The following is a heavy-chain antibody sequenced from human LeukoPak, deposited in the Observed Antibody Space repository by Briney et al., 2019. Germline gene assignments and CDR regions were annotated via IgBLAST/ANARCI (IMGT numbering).Heavy chain of an antibody. Sequence: GESLKISCKGSGYTFTTYCIAWVRQVPGQGLEWMGIIYPTDSDTRYSPSFQGQVTISVDKFITTAYLQWSSLQASDTAMYYCARQSRGVIETFDIWGQGTMVTVSS. D-gene: IGHD3-10*01. V-gene: IGHV5-51*01. CDR2: IYPTDSDT. CDR1: GYTFTTYC. CDR3: ARQSRGVIETFDI. J-gene: IGHJ3*02.